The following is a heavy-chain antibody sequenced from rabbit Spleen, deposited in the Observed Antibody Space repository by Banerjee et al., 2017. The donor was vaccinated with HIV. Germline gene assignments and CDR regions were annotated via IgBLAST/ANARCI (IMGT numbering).Heavy chain of an antibody. CDR1: GFSFSSGYD. D-gene: IGHD6-1*01. J-gene: IGHJ4*01. V-gene: IGHV1S40*01. CDR2: IYGGSSDST. CDR3: ARGTHNDYWGYGL. Sequence: QSLEESGGGLVQPEGSLTLTCKASGFSFSSGYDMCWVRQAPGKGLECIACIYGGSSDSTWYASWAKGRFTISKTSSTTVTLQMTSLTVADTATYFCARGTHNDYWGYGLWGQGTLVTVS.